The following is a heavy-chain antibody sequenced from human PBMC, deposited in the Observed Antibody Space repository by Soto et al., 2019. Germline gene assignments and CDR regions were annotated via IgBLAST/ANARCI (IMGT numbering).Heavy chain of an antibody. V-gene: IGHV3-23*01. CDR1: GFTFSSYA. J-gene: IGHJ3*02. CDR3: AKDALVCSGGSCYKVPAFDI. Sequence: SLRLSCAASGFTFSSYAMSWVRQAPGKGLEWVSAISGSGGSTYYADSVKGRFTISRDNSKNTLYLQMNSLRAEDTAVYYCAKDALVCSGGSCYKVPAFDIWGQGTMVTVSS. D-gene: IGHD2-15*01. CDR2: ISGSGGST.